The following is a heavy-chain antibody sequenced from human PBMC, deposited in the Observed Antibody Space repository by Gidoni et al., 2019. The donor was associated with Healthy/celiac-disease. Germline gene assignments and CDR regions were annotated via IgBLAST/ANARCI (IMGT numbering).Heavy chain of an antibody. J-gene: IGHJ6*02. D-gene: IGHD6-19*01. V-gene: IGHV4-61*01. Sequence: QVQLQESGPGLVKPSETLSLTCTVSGGSVSSGSYYWSWIRQPPGKGLEWIGYIYYSGSTNYNPSLKSRVTISVDTSKNQFSLKLSSVTAADTAVYYCARGLYVSSGWYVGDDYYGMDVWGQGTTVTVSS. CDR3: ARGLYVSSGWYVGDDYYGMDV. CDR2: IYYSGST. CDR1: GGSVSSGSYY.